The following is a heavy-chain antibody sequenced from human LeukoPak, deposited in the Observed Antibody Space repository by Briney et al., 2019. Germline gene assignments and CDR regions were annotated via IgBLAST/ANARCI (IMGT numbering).Heavy chain of an antibody. CDR3: ARDTITMIAVAYWSFDL. V-gene: IGHV3-7*01. D-gene: IGHD3-22*01. CDR2: IKQGGSEK. CDR1: GFTFSSYW. Sequence: GGSLRLSCAASGFTFSSYWMSWVRQAPGKGLEWVANIKQGGSEKYYVDSVKGRFTISRDNAKNSLYLQMNSLRAEDTAVYYCARDTITMIAVAYWSFDLWGRGTLVTVSS. J-gene: IGHJ2*01.